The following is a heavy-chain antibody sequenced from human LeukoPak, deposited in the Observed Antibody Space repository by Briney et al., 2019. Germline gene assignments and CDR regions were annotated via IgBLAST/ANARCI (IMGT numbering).Heavy chain of an antibody. J-gene: IGHJ5*02. CDR1: GYILTGYY. Sequence: ASVKVSCKASGYILTGYYMHWVRQAPGQGLEWLGWINPNSGGADFAQKFQGRVTITADESTSTAYMELSSLRSEDTAVYYCAREGNCSSTSCYAFDPWGQGTLVNVSS. CDR2: INPNSGGA. D-gene: IGHD2-2*01. CDR3: AREGNCSSTSCYAFDP. V-gene: IGHV1-2*02.